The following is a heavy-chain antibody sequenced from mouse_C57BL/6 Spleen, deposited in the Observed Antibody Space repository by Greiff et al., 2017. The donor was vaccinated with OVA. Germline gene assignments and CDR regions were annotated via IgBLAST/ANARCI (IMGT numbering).Heavy chain of an antibody. CDR2: ISSGSSTI. CDR1: GFTFSDYG. J-gene: IGHJ1*03. Sequence: DVKLVESGGGLVKPGGSLKLSCAASGFTFSDYGMHWVRQAPEKGLEWVAYISSGSSTIYYADTVKGRFTISRDNAKNTLFLQMTSLRSEDTAMYYCARGYYYGSSWYFDVWGTGTTVTVSS. V-gene: IGHV5-17*01. CDR3: ARGYYYGSSWYFDV. D-gene: IGHD1-1*01.